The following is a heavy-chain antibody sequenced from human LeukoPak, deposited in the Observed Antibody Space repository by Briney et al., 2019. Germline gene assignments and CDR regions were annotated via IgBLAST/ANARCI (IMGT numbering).Heavy chain of an antibody. CDR2: INHSGST. D-gene: IGHD3-3*01. Sequence: SETLSLTCAVYGGSFSGYYWSWIRQPPGKGLEWIGEINHSGSTNYNPSLKSRVTISVDTSKNQFSLKLSSVTAADTAVYYCARSRLRFPRAGGFDYWGQGTLVTVSS. CDR1: GGSFSGYY. J-gene: IGHJ4*02. V-gene: IGHV4-34*01. CDR3: ARSRLRFPRAGGFDY.